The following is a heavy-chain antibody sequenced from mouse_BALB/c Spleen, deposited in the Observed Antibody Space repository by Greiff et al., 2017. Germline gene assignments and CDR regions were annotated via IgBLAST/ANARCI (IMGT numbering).Heavy chain of an antibody. Sequence: QVQLQQSAAELARPGASVKMSCKASGYTFTSYTMHWVKQRPGQGLEWIGYINPSSGYTEYNQKFKDKTTLTADKSSSTAYMQLSSLTSEDSAVYYCARDGWDVGNSDYWGQGTTLTVSS. CDR3: ARDGWDVGNSDY. V-gene: IGHV1-4*02. CDR2: INPSSGYT. J-gene: IGHJ2*01. CDR1: GYTFTSYT. D-gene: IGHD4-1*01.